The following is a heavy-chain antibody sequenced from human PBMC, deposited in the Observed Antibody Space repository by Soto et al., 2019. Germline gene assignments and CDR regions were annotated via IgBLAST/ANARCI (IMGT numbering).Heavy chain of an antibody. V-gene: IGHV1-18*01. CDR2: ISAYNGNT. Sequence: QVQLVQSGAEVKKPGASVKVSCKASGYTFTSYGISWVRQAPGQGLAWRGWISAYNGNTNYAQKLQGRFTMTTHTSTSTAYMELRSLRSDDTAVYYCARDREDIVVVPAATGAGWFDPWGQGTLVTVSS. D-gene: IGHD2-2*01. CDR1: GYTFTSYG. J-gene: IGHJ5*02. CDR3: ARDREDIVVVPAATGAGWFDP.